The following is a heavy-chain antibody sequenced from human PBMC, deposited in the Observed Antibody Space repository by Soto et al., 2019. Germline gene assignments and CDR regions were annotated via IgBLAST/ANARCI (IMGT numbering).Heavy chain of an antibody. Sequence: EVQLVESGGGLVQPGGSLRLSCVASGFTFSSYSLNWVRQAPEKGLEWVSYISSSSGTIYYADSVKGRFTISRDNAENSLYLQMNSLRDDDTAVYYCAREDPWSANADDMDVWGQGTTVTVSS. CDR2: ISSSSGTI. D-gene: IGHD3-3*01. V-gene: IGHV3-48*02. CDR3: AREDPWSANADDMDV. CDR1: GFTFSSYS. J-gene: IGHJ6*02.